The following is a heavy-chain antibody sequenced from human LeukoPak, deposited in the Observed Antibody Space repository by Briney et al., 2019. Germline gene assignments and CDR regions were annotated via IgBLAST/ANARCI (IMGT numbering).Heavy chain of an antibody. Sequence: GGSLRLSCAASGFTFSSYWMSWVRQAPGKGLEWVANIKQDGSAKYYVDSVKGRFTISRDNAKNSLYLQMNSLRAEDTALYYCARLGVGATRDAFDIWGQGTMVTVSS. CDR3: ARLGVGATRDAFDI. V-gene: IGHV3-7*05. CDR1: GFTFSSYW. D-gene: IGHD1-26*01. CDR2: IKQDGSAK. J-gene: IGHJ3*02.